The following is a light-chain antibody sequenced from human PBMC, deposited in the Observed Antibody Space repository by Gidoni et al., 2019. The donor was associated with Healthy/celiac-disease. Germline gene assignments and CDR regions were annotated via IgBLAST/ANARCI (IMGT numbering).Light chain of an antibody. V-gene: IGKV1-39*01. CDR2: AAS. CDR3: QQGYITPWT. J-gene: IGKJ1*01. Sequence: DIQITQSPSSLSASAGDGVTITCRASQSISSNLNWNQKKPGKAPKLRIYAASSLQVGVPSRFSGSGSGTDFTLTTSSLQPEDFATYYCQQGYITPWTFGQGTKVEIK. CDR1: QSISSN.